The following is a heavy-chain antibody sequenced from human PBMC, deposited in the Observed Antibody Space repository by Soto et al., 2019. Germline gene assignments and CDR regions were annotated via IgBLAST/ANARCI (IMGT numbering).Heavy chain of an antibody. V-gene: IGHV4-34*01. CDR1: GGSFSGYY. Sequence: ASETLSLTCAVYGGSFSGYYWSWIRQPPGKGLEWIGEINHSGSTNYNPSLKSRVTISVDTSKNQFSLKLSSVTAADTAVYYCARLDPSTRYYYYGMDVWGQGTTVTVSS. CDR3: ARLDPSTRYYYYGMDV. D-gene: IGHD2-2*01. J-gene: IGHJ6*02. CDR2: INHSGST.